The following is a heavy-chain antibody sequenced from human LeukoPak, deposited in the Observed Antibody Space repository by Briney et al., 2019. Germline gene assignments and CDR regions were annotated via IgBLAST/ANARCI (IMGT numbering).Heavy chain of an antibody. CDR2: IYYSGST. J-gene: IGHJ5*02. Sequence: SETLSLTCTVSGGSISSYYWSWIRQPPGKGLEWIGCIYYSGSTNYNPSLKSRVTISLDTSKNQVSLKLSSVTAADTAVYYCARHQYNWNLNWFDPWGQGTLVTVSS. V-gene: IGHV4-59*08. CDR1: GGSISSYY. CDR3: ARHQYNWNLNWFDP. D-gene: IGHD1-20*01.